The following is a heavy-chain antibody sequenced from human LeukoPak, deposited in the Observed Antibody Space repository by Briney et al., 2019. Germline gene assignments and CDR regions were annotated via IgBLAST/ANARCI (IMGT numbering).Heavy chain of an antibody. V-gene: IGHV4-61*01. Sequence: PSETLSLTCTVSGGSVSSGSYYWSWIRQPPGKGLEWIGYIYYSGSTNYNPSLKSRVTISVDTSKNQFSLKLSSVTAADTAVYYCASWSKYSGSRNAFDIWGQGTMVTVSS. CDR1: GGSVSSGSYY. J-gene: IGHJ3*02. CDR2: IYYSGST. D-gene: IGHD1-26*01. CDR3: ASWSKYSGSRNAFDI.